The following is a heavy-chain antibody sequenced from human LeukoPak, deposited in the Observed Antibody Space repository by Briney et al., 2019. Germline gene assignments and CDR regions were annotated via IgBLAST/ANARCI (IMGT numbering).Heavy chain of an antibody. J-gene: IGHJ6*03. D-gene: IGHD5-18*01. CDR1: GGSISSSSSY. V-gene: IGHV4-39*07. Sequence: SETLSLTCTVSGGSISSSSSYWGWIRQPPGKGLEWIVSIYYRGSTYYNPSLKSRVTMSVDTSKNQFSLKLSSVTAADTAVYYCARTTEGGYTYGYFYYYYMDVWGKGTTVTISS. CDR2: IYYRGST. CDR3: ARTTEGGYTYGYFYYYYMDV.